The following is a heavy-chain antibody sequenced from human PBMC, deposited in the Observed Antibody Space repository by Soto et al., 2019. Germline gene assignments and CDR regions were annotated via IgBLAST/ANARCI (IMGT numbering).Heavy chain of an antibody. CDR3: ARGARIQLWYTGPLWY. CDR2: INHSGST. J-gene: IGHJ4*02. Sequence: SETLSLTCAVYGGSFSGYYWSWIRQPPGKGLEWIGEINHSGSTNYNPSLKSRVTISVDTSKNQFSLKLSSVTAADTAVYYCARGARIQLWYTGPLWYWGQGTLVTVSS. CDR1: GGSFSGYY. D-gene: IGHD5-18*01. V-gene: IGHV4-34*01.